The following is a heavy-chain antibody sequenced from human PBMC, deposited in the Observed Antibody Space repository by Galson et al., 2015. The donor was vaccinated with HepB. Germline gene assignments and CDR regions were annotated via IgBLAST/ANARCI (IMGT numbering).Heavy chain of an antibody. CDR3: ATSLGALYSGGWYGSFDI. CDR1: GDTFTVYY. V-gene: IGHV1-2*02. CDR2: IHPNRGGT. J-gene: IGHJ3*02. D-gene: IGHD6-19*01. Sequence: SVKVCCKASGDTFTVYYMYWVRQAHGQGLEWMGWIHPNRGGTNYAQKFQGRVHMTSDTSIRKPYMELSRLRSDDTAVYYCATSLGALYSGGWYGSFDIWGQGTMVTVSS.